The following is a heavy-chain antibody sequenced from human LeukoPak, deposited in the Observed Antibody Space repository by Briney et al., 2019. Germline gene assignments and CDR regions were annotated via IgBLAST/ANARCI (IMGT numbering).Heavy chain of an antibody. J-gene: IGHJ4*02. Sequence: GASVKVSCKASGYTFTDYYMHWVRQAHGQGFEWMGWINPNDGDTNYAQKFQGRVTMTRDTSISTAHMEVSRLRSDDTAVYYSARANFLYCSSTTCLFDYWGQGTLVTVSS. CDR1: GYTFTDYY. CDR3: ARANFLYCSSTTCLFDY. CDR2: INPNDGDT. V-gene: IGHV1-2*02. D-gene: IGHD2-2*01.